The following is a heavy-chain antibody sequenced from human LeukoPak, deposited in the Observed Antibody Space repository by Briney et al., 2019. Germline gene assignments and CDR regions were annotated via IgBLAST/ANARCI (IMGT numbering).Heavy chain of an antibody. D-gene: IGHD3-10*01. CDR2: IYYSGST. V-gene: IGHV4-59*08. Sequence: PSETLSLTCTVSGGSISSYYWSWIRQPPGKGLEWIGYIYYSGSTNYNPSLKSRVTISVDTSKNQFSLKLSSVTAADTAVYYCARQSSYYYGSGNMDVWGQGTTVTVSS. J-gene: IGHJ6*02. CDR1: GGSISSYY. CDR3: ARQSSYYYGSGNMDV.